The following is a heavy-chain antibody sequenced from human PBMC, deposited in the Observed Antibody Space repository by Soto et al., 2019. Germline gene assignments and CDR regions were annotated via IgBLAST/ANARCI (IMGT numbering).Heavy chain of an antibody. Sequence: LSCAASGFTVSRHYISWVRQAPGKGLEWVSVIYAAGSTYYADSVKGRFTISRDNSKNIVYLQMDSLRAEDTAVYYCARKAGPTQFYYDSWGQGIRVTVSS. CDR2: IYAAGST. CDR3: ARKAGPTQFYYDS. J-gene: IGHJ4*02. V-gene: IGHV3-53*01. CDR1: GFTVSRHY. D-gene: IGHD4-4*01.